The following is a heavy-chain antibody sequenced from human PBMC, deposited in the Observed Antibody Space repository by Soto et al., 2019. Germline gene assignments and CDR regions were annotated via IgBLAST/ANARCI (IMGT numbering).Heavy chain of an antibody. J-gene: IGHJ6*02. V-gene: IGHV3-30-3*01. CDR2: ISYDGSNK. Sequence: GGSLRLSCAASGFTFSSYAMHWVRQAPGKGLEWVAVISYDGSNKYYADSVKGRFTISRDNSKNTLYLQMNSLRAEDTAVYYYARSLVLLWFGELLIGYYYYGMDVWGQGTTVTVSS. D-gene: IGHD3-10*01. CDR1: GFTFSSYA. CDR3: ARSLVLLWFGELLIGYYYYGMDV.